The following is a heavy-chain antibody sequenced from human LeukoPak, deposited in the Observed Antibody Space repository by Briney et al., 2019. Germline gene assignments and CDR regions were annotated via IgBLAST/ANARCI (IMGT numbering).Heavy chain of an antibody. J-gene: IGHJ4*02. CDR3: ASGDRMAAAGTRFDY. V-gene: IGHV4-59*08. D-gene: IGHD6-13*01. CDR2: IYYSGST. Sequence: SETLSLTCTVSGGSISSYYWSWIRQPPGKGLEWIGYIYYSGSTNYNPSLKSRVTISVDTSKNQFSLKLSSVTAADTAVYYCASGDRMAAAGTRFDYWGQGTLVTVSS. CDR1: GGSISSYY.